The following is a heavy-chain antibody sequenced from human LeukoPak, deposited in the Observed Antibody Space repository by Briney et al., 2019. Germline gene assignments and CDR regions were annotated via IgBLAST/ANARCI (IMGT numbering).Heavy chain of an antibody. D-gene: IGHD1-1*01. J-gene: IGHJ4*02. CDR3: ARISTRVFDS. CDR1: GGSINSYY. V-gene: IGHV4-59*12. CDR2: IYYSGST. Sequence: SETLSLTCTVSGGSINSYYWSWLRQPPGKGLEWIAYIYYSGSTNYNPSLKSRVTISVYTSKNQFSLKLPSVTAADTAVYFCARISTRVFDSWGQGTLVTVSS.